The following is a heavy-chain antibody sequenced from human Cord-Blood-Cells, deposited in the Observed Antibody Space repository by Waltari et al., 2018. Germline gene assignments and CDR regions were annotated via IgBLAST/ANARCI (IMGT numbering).Heavy chain of an antibody. D-gene: IGHD1-26*01. CDR1: GFTVSSNY. V-gene: IGHV3-53*01. Sequence: EVQLVESGGGLIQPGGSLRLSCAASGFTVSSNYMSWVRQAPGKGWEWVSVIYSGGSTYYADSWKGRFTISRDNSKNTLYLQMNSLRAEDTAVYYCAREFYSGSYYFDYWGQGTLVTVSS. J-gene: IGHJ4*02. CDR3: AREFYSGSYYFDY. CDR2: IYSGGST.